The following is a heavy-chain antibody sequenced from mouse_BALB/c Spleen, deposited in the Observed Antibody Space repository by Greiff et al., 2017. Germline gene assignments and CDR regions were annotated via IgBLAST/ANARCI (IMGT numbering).Heavy chain of an antibody. CDR2: ISSGGST. J-gene: IGHJ4*01. CDR3: ARGRYYGYDYYAMDY. CDR1: GFTFSSYA. V-gene: IGHV5-6-5*01. Sequence: EVKVVESGGGLVKPGGSLKLSCAASGFTFSSYAMSWVRQTPEKRLEWVASISSGGSTYYPDSVKGRFTISRDNARNILYLQMSSLRSEDTAMYYCARGRYYGYDYYAMDYWGQGTSVTVSS. D-gene: IGHD1-2*01.